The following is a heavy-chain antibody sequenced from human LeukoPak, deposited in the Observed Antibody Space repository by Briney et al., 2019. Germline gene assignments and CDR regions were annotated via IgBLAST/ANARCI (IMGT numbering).Heavy chain of an antibody. V-gene: IGHV3-66*01. CDR1: GFTFSSYD. D-gene: IGHD5-24*01. CDR2: IYSGGST. J-gene: IGHJ4*02. Sequence: PGGSLRLSCAASGFTFSSYDMSWVRQAPGKGLEWVSVIYSGGSTYYADSVKGRFTISRDNSKNTLYLQMNSLRAEDTAVYYCARSVEMATIAFDYWGQGTLVTVSS. CDR3: ARSVEMATIAFDY.